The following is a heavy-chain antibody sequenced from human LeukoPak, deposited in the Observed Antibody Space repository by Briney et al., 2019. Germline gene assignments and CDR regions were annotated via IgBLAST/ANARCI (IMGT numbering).Heavy chain of an antibody. CDR3: ARRRKLGIAWCFDL. V-gene: IGHV4-4*07. D-gene: IGHD7-27*01. J-gene: IGHJ2*01. CDR2: IYISGNP. CDR1: DDSITNYY. Sequence: SETLSLTCRVSDDSITNYYWSWIRQPARKGLEWIGHIYISGNPNYNPSLKSRFTMSVDTSKNQFSLKLRSVSAADTAVYYCARRRKLGIAWCFDLWGRGTLVTVSS.